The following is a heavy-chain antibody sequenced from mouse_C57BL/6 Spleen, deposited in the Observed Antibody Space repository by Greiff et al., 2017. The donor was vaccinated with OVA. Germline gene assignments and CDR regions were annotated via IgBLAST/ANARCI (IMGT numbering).Heavy chain of an antibody. J-gene: IGHJ1*03. D-gene: IGHD1-1*01. V-gene: IGHV5-4*01. CDR1: GFTFSSYA. CDR2: ISDGGSYT. CDR3: ARDPLCYGSRYFDV. Sequence: EVKLVESGGGLVKPGGSLKLSCAASGFTFSSYAMSWVRQTPEKRLEWVATISDGGSYTYYPDNVKGRFTISRDNAKNNLYLQMSHLKSEDTAMDYGARDPLCYGSRYFDVWGTGTTVTVSS.